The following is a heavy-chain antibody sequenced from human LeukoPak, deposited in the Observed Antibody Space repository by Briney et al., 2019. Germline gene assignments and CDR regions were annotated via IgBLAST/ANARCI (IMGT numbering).Heavy chain of an antibody. D-gene: IGHD4-17*01. Sequence: SQTLSLTCAVSGASISSGGYLWTWIRQPPGKGLEWIEYIYHSGSAYYNPSLKSRVTMSVDKSKNQFSLSLTSVTAADTAVYYCARGSGTVTTDWGQGTLAIVSS. CDR1: GASISSGGYL. CDR3: ARGSGTVTTD. CDR2: IYHSGSA. V-gene: IGHV4-30-2*01. J-gene: IGHJ4*02.